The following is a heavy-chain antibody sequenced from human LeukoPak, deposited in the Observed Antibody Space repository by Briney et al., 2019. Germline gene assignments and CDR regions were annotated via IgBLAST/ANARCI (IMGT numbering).Heavy chain of an antibody. Sequence: GGSLRPSCAASGFTFSSYAMSWVRQAPGKGLEWVSVISGSGGSTYYADSVKGRFTISRDNSKNTLYLRMNSLRAEDTAVYYCAKDMGRIMITFGGPDYWGQGTLVTVSS. CDR1: GFTFSSYA. CDR2: ISGSGGST. D-gene: IGHD3-16*01. V-gene: IGHV3-23*01. CDR3: AKDMGRIMITFGGPDY. J-gene: IGHJ4*02.